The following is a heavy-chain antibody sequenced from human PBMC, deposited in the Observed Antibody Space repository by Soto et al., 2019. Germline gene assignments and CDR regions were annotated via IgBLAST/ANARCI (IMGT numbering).Heavy chain of an antibody. D-gene: IGHD3-10*01. CDR1: GGTFSSYA. CDR3: ARETGVTMVRGVKYNWFDP. J-gene: IGHJ5*02. V-gene: IGHV1-69*12. Sequence: QVQLVQSGAEVKKPGSSVKVSCKASGGTFSSYAISWVRQAPGQGLEWMGGIIPIFGTANYAQKFQGRVTITADGSTSTAYMELSSLRSEDTAVYYCARETGVTMVRGVKYNWFDPWGQGTLVTVSS. CDR2: IIPIFGTA.